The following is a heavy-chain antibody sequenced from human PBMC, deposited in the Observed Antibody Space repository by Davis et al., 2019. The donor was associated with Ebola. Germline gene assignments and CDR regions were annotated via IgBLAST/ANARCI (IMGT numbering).Heavy chain of an antibody. D-gene: IGHD2-21*02. J-gene: IGHJ6*03. CDR3: ARVVTSPYDFYMDV. Sequence: PGGSLRLSCAASGFTFSNYGMHWVRQAPGKGLEWVAGIWFDGSNKYHADSVKGRFTISRDNSKNTLYLQMNSLSAEDTAVYYCARVVTSPYDFYMDVWGKGTTVTVSS. CDR2: IWFDGSNK. V-gene: IGHV3-33*01. CDR1: GFTFSNYG.